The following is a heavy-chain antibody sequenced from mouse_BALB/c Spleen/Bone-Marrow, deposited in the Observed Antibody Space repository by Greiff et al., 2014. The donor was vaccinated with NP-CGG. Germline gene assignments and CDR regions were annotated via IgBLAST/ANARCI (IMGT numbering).Heavy chain of an antibody. CDR1: GFNIKDTY. V-gene: IGHV14-3*02. CDR2: IDPANGNT. Sequence: VQLKDSGAELVKPGASVKLSCTASGFNIKDTYMHWVKQRPEQGLEWIGRIDPANGNTKYDPKFQGKATITADTSSNTAYLQLSSLTSEDTAVYYCARYRLGTYFDYWGQGTTLTVS. J-gene: IGHJ2*01. CDR3: ARYRLGTYFDY. D-gene: IGHD1-2*01.